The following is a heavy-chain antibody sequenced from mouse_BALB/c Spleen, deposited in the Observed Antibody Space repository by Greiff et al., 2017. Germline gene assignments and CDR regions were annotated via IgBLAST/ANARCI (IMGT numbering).Heavy chain of an antibody. CDR3: ARGGTTATAWFAY. V-gene: IGHV5-17*02. D-gene: IGHD1-2*01. Sequence: EVHLVESGGGLVQPGGSRKLSCAASGFTFSSFGMHWVRQAPEKGLEWVAYISSGSSTIYYADTVKGRFTISRDNPKNTLFLQMTSLRSEDTAMYYCARGGTTATAWFAYWGQGTLVTVSA. J-gene: IGHJ3*01. CDR2: ISSGSSTI. CDR1: GFTFSSFG.